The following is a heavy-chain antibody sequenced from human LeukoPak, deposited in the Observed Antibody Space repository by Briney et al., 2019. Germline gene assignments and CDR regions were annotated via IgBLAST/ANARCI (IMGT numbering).Heavy chain of an antibody. Sequence: GSLRLSCAASGFTFSNYAMSWVRQAPGKGLEWVSAISGTAGSTYYADSVKGRFTISRDNSKNTLYLQMNSLRAEDTAVYFCAKLNSPIAVGGEFDYWGQGTLVSVSS. V-gene: IGHV3-23*01. CDR2: ISGTAGST. D-gene: IGHD6-19*01. CDR3: AKLNSPIAVGGEFDY. J-gene: IGHJ4*02. CDR1: GFTFSNYA.